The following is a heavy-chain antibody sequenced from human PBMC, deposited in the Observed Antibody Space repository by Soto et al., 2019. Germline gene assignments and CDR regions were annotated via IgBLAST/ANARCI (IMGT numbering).Heavy chain of an antibody. Sequence: ASVKVSCKASGYTFTSYAMHWVRQAPGQRLEWMGWISAYNGNTNYAQKLQGRVTMTTDTSTSTAYMVLRSLRSDDTAVYYCAREYLAIHYYDSSGYPDAFDIWGQGTMVTVSS. V-gene: IGHV1-18*01. D-gene: IGHD3-22*01. CDR2: ISAYNGNT. J-gene: IGHJ3*02. CDR3: AREYLAIHYYDSSGYPDAFDI. CDR1: GYTFTSYA.